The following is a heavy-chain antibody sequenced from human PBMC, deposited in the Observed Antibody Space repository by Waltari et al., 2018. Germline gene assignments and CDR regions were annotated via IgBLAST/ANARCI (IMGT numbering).Heavy chain of an antibody. CDR1: GGSISSRSYY. D-gene: IGHD3-10*01. J-gene: IGHJ4*02. Sequence: QLQLQESGPGLVKPSETLSLTCTVSGGSISSRSYYWGWIRQPPGKGLEWIGSIDYSGSTDYNPSLRSRVTISVDTSRNQFSLKLSSVTAAGTAVYYCARQRGAVRGVMSEFDYWGQGTLVTVSS. V-gene: IGHV4-39*01. CDR3: ARQRGAVRGVMSEFDY. CDR2: IDYSGST.